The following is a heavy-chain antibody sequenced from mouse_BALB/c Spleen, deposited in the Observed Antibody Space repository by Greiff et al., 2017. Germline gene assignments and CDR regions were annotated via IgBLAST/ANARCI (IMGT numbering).Heavy chain of an antibody. CDR3: ARSRGTARATIAY. J-gene: IGHJ3*01. D-gene: IGHD3-2*01. CDR2: INPSTGYT. V-gene: IGHV1S26*01. Sequence: QVQLQQSGPELVKPGASVKISCKASGYTFTSYWMHWVKQRPGQGLEWIGYINPSTGYTEYNQKFKDKATLTADKSSSTAYMQLSSLTSEDSAVYYCARSRGTARATIAYWGQGTLVTVSA. CDR1: GYTFTSYW.